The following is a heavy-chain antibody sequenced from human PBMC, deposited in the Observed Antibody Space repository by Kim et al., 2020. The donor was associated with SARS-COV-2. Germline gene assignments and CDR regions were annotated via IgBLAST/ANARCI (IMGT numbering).Heavy chain of an antibody. V-gene: IGHV4-39*01. J-gene: IGHJ4*02. CDR2: IYYSGST. Sequence: SETLSLTCTVSGGSISSSSYYWGWIRQPPGKGLEWIGSIYYSGSTYYNPSLKSRVTISVDTSKNQFSLKLSSVTAADTAVYYCAGVGWWGSSRYFDYWGQGTLVTVSS. D-gene: IGHD2-21*01. CDR3: AGVGWWGSSRYFDY. CDR1: GGSISSSSYY.